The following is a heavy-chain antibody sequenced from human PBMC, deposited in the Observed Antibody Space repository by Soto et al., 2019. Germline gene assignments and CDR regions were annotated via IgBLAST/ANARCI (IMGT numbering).Heavy chain of an antibody. CDR3: TRDPLIAVAAYDAFDI. CDR2: IWYDGSNK. CDR1: GFTFSSYG. J-gene: IGHJ3*02. Sequence: GGSLRLSCAASGFTFSSYGMHWVRQAPGKGQEWVAVIWYDGSNKYYADSVKGRYTISRDDSKNTVYLQMNSLGAEDTAVYYCTRDPLIAVAAYDAFDIWGQGTSVTVSS. V-gene: IGHV3-33*01. D-gene: IGHD6-19*01.